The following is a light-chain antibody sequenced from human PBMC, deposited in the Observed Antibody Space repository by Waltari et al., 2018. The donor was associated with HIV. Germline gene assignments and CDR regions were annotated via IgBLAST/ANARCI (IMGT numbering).Light chain of an antibody. CDR1: QTDDDM. CDR2: HSS. Sequence: TQSPPTISVSTGGRVTVSCSATQTDDDMLAWYQQNTGQSPRLLIYHSSVSAAGVPTRFVGAGSATNFTLTITSLQSEDFALYFCQQYHHWPPLTFGGGSRVELK. V-gene: IGKV3D-15*01. CDR3: QQYHHWPPLT. J-gene: IGKJ4*01.